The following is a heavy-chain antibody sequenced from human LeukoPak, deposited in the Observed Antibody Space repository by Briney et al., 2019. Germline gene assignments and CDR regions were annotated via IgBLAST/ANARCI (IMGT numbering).Heavy chain of an antibody. J-gene: IGHJ4*02. CDR2: ISGSGGST. CDR1: GFTFSSYG. Sequence: GGSLRLSCAASGFTFSSYGMSWVLQAPGKGLEWVSAISGSGGSTYYADSVKGRFTISRDSSKNTLFLQMNRLRPEDAAVYYCAKAPVTTCRGAYCYPFDYWGQGTLVTVSS. V-gene: IGHV3-23*01. CDR3: AKAPVTTCRGAYCYPFDY. D-gene: IGHD2-21*01.